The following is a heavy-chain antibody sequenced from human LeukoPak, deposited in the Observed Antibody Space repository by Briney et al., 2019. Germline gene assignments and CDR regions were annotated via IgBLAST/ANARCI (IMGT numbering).Heavy chain of an antibody. CDR2: INHSGST. CDR1: GGSFSGYY. J-gene: IGHJ4*02. CDR3: ASFGIAVAGY. Sequence: SETLSLTCAVYGGSFSGYYWSWIRQPPGKGLEWIGEINHSGSTNYNPSLKSRVTIPVDTSKNQFSLKLSSVTAADTAVYYCASFGIAVAGYWGQGTLVTVSS. D-gene: IGHD6-19*01. V-gene: IGHV4-34*01.